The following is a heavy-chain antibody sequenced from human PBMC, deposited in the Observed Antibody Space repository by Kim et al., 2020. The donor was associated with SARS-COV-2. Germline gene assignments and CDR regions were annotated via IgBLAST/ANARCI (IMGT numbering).Heavy chain of an antibody. Sequence: GESLKISCQASGYIFTTYWIGWVRQMPGKGLEWMGIIYPGDSDTKYSPSFQGQVTISADKSINTASLQWSSLEASDTAIYYCARLDGGTPDYWGQGTLVTVSS. J-gene: IGHJ4*02. CDR2: IYPGDSDT. CDR3: ARLDGGTPDY. D-gene: IGHD2-15*01. V-gene: IGHV5-51*01. CDR1: GYIFTTYW.